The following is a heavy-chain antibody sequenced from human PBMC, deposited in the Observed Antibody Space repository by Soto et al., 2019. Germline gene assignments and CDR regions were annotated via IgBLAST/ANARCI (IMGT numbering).Heavy chain of an antibody. V-gene: IGHV4-30-2*01. CDR1: GDSYSISTYS. CDR2: IYQSGVT. J-gene: IGHJ5*02. Sequence: SETLSLTCNMSGDSYSISTYSWSWIRQPPGKALQWIGFIYQSGVTSYNPSLASRVSIPLDRSNNQCSRKLKSVTAADTAVYFCAGMPYTSGLRFDPWGPGTLVTVSS. CDR3: AGMPYTSGLRFDP. D-gene: IGHD6-19*01.